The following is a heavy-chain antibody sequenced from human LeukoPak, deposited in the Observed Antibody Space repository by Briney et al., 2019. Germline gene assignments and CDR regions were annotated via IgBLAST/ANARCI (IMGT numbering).Heavy chain of an antibody. CDR2: IYYSGST. V-gene: IGHV4-59*01. J-gene: IGHJ4*02. Sequence: SETLSLTCTVSGGSISTYYWSWIRQPPGKGLEWIGYIYYSGSTNYNPSLKSRVTISVDTSKNQFSLKLSSVTAADTAVYYCARGSGAWIQLWSTWGQGTLVTVSS. CDR1: GGSISTYY. CDR3: ARGSGAWIQLWST. D-gene: IGHD5-18*01.